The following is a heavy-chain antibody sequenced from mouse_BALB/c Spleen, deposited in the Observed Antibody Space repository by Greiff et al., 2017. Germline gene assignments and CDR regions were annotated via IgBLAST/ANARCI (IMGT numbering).Heavy chain of an antibody. J-gene: IGHJ1*01. D-gene: IGHD1-1*01. V-gene: IGHV1-5*01. CDR3: TRRLYGSSYWYFDV. Sequence: EVQLQQSGTVLARPGASVKMSCKASGYTFTSYWMHWVKQRPGQGLEWIGAIYPGNSDTSYNQKFKGKAKLTAVTSTSTAYMELSSLTNEDSAVYYGTRRLYGSSYWYFDVWGAGTTVTVSS. CDR1: GYTFTSYW. CDR2: IYPGNSDT.